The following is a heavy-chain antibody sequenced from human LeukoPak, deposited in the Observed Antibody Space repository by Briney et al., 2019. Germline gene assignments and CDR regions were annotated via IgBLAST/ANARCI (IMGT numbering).Heavy chain of an antibody. Sequence: PGGSLRLSCAASGFTFSVYEMNWVRQAPGKGLEWVSLISGDGGSTYYADSVKGRFTISRDNSKNSLYLQMNSLRTEDTALYYCAKDFPPSTMPLLQYSDYWGQGTLVTVSS. CDR2: ISGDGGST. J-gene: IGHJ4*02. CDR1: GFTFSVYE. D-gene: IGHD4-11*01. CDR3: AKDFPPSTMPLLQYSDY. V-gene: IGHV3-43*02.